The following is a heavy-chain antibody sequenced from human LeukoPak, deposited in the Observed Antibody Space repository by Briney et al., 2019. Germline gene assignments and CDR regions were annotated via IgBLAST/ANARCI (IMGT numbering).Heavy chain of an antibody. Sequence: PGGSLRLSCAASEFTFSNYWMSWVRQAPGKGLDWVANIKQDGSEKQYAESVKGRFTISRDNAKNSLYLQMNSLRAEDTAVYYCARRGLRSQSGKPYYGSDVWGQGTTVTVSS. CDR3: ARRGLRSQSGKPYYGSDV. CDR2: IKQDGSEK. D-gene: IGHD3-10*01. J-gene: IGHJ6*02. V-gene: IGHV3-7*01. CDR1: EFTFSNYW.